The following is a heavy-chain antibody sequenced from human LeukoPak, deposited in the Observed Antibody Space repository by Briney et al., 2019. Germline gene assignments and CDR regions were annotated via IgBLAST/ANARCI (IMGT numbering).Heavy chain of an antibody. CDR2: ISSSSNYI. V-gene: IGHV3-21*01. D-gene: IGHD6-19*01. CDR1: GFTFSSYS. Sequence: GGSLRLSCVASGFTFSSYSMNWVRQAPGKGLEWVSSISSSSNYIYYADSVKGRFTISRDNAKNSLYLQANSLRAEDTAVYYCARDGGALRGWYYFDYWGQGTLVTVSS. J-gene: IGHJ4*02. CDR3: ARDGGALRGWYYFDY.